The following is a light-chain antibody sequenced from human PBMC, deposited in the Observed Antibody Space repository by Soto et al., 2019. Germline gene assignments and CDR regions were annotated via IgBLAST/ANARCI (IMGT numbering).Light chain of an antibody. CDR2: GAS. Sequence: EIVMTQSPATLSVSPGERATLSCRASQSVSSNLAWYQQKPGQAPRLLIYGASTRATGISARFSGSRSGTEFTLTISSLQSEDFAVYYCQRYNNWPPTFGQGTRLEIK. V-gene: IGKV3-15*01. CDR1: QSVSSN. J-gene: IGKJ5*01. CDR3: QRYNNWPPT.